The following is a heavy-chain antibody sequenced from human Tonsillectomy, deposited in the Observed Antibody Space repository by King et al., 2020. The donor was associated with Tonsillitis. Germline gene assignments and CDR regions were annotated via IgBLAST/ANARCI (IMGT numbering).Heavy chain of an antibody. CDR2: IWYDGNNK. D-gene: IGHD3/OR15-3a*01. J-gene: IGHJ3*02. Sequence: VQLVESGGGVVQPGRSLRLSCAASGFTFSTYGMHWVRQAPGQGLEWVAVIWYDGNNKYYADSVKGRFTISRDNSKNTMDLQMNSLRAEDTAVYYCAGDQGGLGNDAFDIWGQGTMVTVSA. CDR3: AGDQGGLGNDAFDI. V-gene: IGHV3-33*08. CDR1: GFTFSTYG.